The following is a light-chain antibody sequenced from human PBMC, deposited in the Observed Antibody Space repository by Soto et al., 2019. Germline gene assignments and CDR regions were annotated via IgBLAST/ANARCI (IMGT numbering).Light chain of an antibody. CDR1: QDISKD. CDR2: SAT. V-gene: IGKV1-6*01. J-gene: IGKJ1*01. CDR3: QQDHDYPRT. Sequence: AIQMTPSPTSLSASVGDRVIITCRASQDISKDLGWYQQKPGKAPKFLIYSATSTQSGVPSTFSGSGFGTDFPPPISSLQPEDFATFYCQQDHDYPRTFGRGPRVDIK.